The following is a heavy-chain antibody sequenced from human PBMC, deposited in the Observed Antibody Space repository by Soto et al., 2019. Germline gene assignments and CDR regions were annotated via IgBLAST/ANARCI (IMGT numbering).Heavy chain of an antibody. CDR2: IGSSGSTI. Sequence: GGSLRLPCAASGFTFSSFEMNWVRQAPGKGLEWVSKIGSSGSTIWYADSVKGRFTISRDNAKNSLYLQMNSLRGEDTAVYYCARATYSSSYYFDSWGQGTLVTVSS. CDR3: ARATYSSSYYFDS. CDR1: GFTFSSFE. D-gene: IGHD6-6*01. V-gene: IGHV3-48*03. J-gene: IGHJ4*02.